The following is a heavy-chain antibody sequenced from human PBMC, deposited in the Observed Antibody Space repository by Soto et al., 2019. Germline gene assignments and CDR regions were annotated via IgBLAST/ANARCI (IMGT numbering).Heavy chain of an antibody. J-gene: IGHJ6*02. Sequence: EVQLVESGGGLVQPGGSLRLSCAASGLIFSDYHMDWVRQAPGKGLEWVGRIRRKANSYTTEYAASVKGRFNISRDDSKNSLYLQMNSLKGEDSAVYYCAMLGGWSGGSSGMDVWGQGTTVTVSS. CDR3: AMLGGWSGGSSGMDV. D-gene: IGHD6-19*01. CDR1: GLIFSDYH. CDR2: IRRKANSYTT. V-gene: IGHV3-72*01.